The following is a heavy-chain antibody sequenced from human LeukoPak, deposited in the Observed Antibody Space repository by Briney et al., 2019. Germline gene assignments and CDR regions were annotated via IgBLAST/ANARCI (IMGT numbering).Heavy chain of an antibody. V-gene: IGHV3-48*01. CDR3: ARESPYSSSSLYYYMDV. D-gene: IGHD6-6*01. CDR1: GFTFSSYS. CDR2: ISSSSSTI. Sequence: PGGSLRLSCAASGFTFSSYSMNWVRQAPGKGLEWVSYISSSSSTIYYADSVKGRFTISRDNAKNSLYLQMNSLRAEDTAVHYCARESPYSSSSLYYYMDVWGKGTTVTVSS. J-gene: IGHJ6*03.